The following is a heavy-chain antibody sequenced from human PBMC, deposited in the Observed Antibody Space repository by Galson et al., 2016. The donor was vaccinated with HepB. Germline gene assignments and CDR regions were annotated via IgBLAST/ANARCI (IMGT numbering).Heavy chain of an antibody. D-gene: IGHD3-22*01. CDR2: IYHTGST. CDR1: CGSISSNNW. J-gene: IGHJ4*02. Sequence: ETLSPTCAASCGSISSNNWWTWVRPPQGVGLEWSGDIYHTGSTNYNPSHKSRVTIAVDNSKNQFSLILSSVTAADTAVYYCTRVGNYESSGYFDSWGQGTMVTVSP. V-gene: IGHV4-4*02. CDR3: TRVGNYESSGYFDS.